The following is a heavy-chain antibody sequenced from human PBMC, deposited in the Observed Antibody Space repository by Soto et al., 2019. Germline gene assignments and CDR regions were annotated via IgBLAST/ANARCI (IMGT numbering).Heavy chain of an antibody. J-gene: IGHJ4*02. D-gene: IGHD3-10*01. Sequence: QVQLQESGPGLVKPSETLSLTCTVSGGSISSYYWSWIRQPPGKGLEWIGYIYYSGSTNYNPSLKSRVTISVDTSKNQFSLKVSSVTAADTAVYYCARVTMVRGVIIESYWGQGTLVTVSS. CDR2: IYYSGST. CDR1: GGSISSYY. CDR3: ARVTMVRGVIIESY. V-gene: IGHV4-59*01.